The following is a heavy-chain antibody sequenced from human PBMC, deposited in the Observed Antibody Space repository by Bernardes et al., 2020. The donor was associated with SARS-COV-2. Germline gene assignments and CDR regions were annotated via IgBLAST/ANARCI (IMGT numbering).Heavy chain of an antibody. V-gene: IGHV3-66*01. D-gene: IGHD1-26*01. CDR3: ARDPYEWDMGGDCFDP. Sequence: GGSLRLSCAASGLTVSSDDMTWVRQAPGKGLEWVSVIYSGGTTYYADSVKGRFTISRDNAKNSVFLQMNSLRDEDTAVYFCARDPYEWDMGGDCFDPWGQGTLVTVSS. CDR2: IYSGGTT. J-gene: IGHJ5*02. CDR1: GLTVSSDD.